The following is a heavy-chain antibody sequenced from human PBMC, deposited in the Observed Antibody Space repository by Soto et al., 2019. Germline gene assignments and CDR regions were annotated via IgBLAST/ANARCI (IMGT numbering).Heavy chain of an antibody. CDR2: IIPILGIA. Sequence: QVQLVQSGAEVKKPGSSVKVSCKASGGTFSSYTISWVRQAPGQGLEWMGRIIPILGIANYAQKFQGRVTITADKSTSTAYMELSSLRSEDTAVYYCARDYSWNDPENWFDPWGQGTLVTVSS. J-gene: IGHJ5*02. V-gene: IGHV1-69*08. CDR1: GGTFSSYT. CDR3: ARDYSWNDPENWFDP. D-gene: IGHD1-20*01.